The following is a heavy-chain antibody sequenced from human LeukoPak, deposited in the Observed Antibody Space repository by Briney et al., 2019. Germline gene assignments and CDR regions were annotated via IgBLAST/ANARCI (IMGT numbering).Heavy chain of an antibody. CDR2: IRTSGDT. Sequence: GGSLRLSCAASGFIFSSYAISWVRQAPGKGLEWVSGIRTSGDTFYADSVKGRFTISRDISKNTVYLQMNSLRAEDSAVYYCATLAYDVWTGINLFDPWGQGTLVTVSS. CDR3: ATLAYDVWTGINLFDP. D-gene: IGHD3-3*01. J-gene: IGHJ5*02. V-gene: IGHV3-23*01. CDR1: GFIFSSYA.